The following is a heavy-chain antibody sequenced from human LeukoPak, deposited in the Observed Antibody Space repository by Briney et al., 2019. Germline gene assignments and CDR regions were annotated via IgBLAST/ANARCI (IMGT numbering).Heavy chain of an antibody. CDR3: ATLPRGTQPPDYFHH. D-gene: IGHD1-1*01. V-gene: IGHV4-59*08. Sequence: SETLSLTCTVSGGSFSSYYWSWIRQPPSKGLEYIGSIYYSGSTNYNPSLKSRVTISVDTSRNQFSLTVSSVTAADTAVYFCATLPRGTQPPDYFHHWGQGTLVTVSS. J-gene: IGHJ1*01. CDR2: IYYSGST. CDR1: GGSFSSYY.